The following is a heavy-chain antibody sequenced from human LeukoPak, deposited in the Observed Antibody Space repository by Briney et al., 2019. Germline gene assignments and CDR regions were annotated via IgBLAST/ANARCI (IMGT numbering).Heavy chain of an antibody. Sequence: GGSLRLSCAASGFTFNTYDISWVRQAPGKGLEWASYINNIGTTIYYADSVKGRFTISRDNAKNSLYLQMNSLREEDTGIYYCAREGERVTIFGVTQANAFDIWGQGTMVTVSS. V-gene: IGHV3-48*03. CDR2: INNIGTTI. CDR3: AREGERVTIFGVTQANAFDI. J-gene: IGHJ3*02. CDR1: GFTFNTYD. D-gene: IGHD3-3*01.